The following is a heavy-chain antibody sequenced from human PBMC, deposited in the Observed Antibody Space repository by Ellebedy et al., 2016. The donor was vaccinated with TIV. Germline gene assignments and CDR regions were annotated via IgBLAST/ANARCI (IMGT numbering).Heavy chain of an antibody. J-gene: IGHJ3*02. V-gene: IGHV3-48*04. CDR2: ISSSSSTI. D-gene: IGHD3-22*01. CDR3: ARGTYYYDSWRAFDI. CDR1: GFTFSSYS. Sequence: GESLKISXAASGFTFSSYSMNWVRQAPGKGLEWVSYISSSSSTIYYADSVKGRFTISRDNAKNSLYLQMNSLRAEDTAVYYCARGTYYYDSWRAFDIWGQGTMVTVSS.